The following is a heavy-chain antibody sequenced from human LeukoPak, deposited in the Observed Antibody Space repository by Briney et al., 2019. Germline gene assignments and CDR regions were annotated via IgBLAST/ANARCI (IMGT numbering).Heavy chain of an antibody. CDR2: IYGSGST. Sequence: SETLSLTCTVSGGSIRSYRSWIRQPAGKGLEWIGRIYGSGSTDYNPSLKSRVTMSIDTSKNQFSLNLNSVTAADTAVYYCARDSGTTGEVKFDPWGQGTLVTVSS. CDR3: ARDSGTTGEVKFDP. D-gene: IGHD3-10*01. CDR1: GGSIRSYR. V-gene: IGHV4-4*07. J-gene: IGHJ5*02.